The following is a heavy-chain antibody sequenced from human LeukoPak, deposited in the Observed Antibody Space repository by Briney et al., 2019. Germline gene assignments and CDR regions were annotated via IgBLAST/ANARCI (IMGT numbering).Heavy chain of an antibody. CDR3: ARGGETWIQLWLRSVGSHASDI. V-gene: IGHV1-18*01. D-gene: IGHD5-18*01. CDR1: GYTFTSYG. CDR2: ISAYNGNT. Sequence: ASVKVSCKASGYTFTSYGISWVRQAPGQGLEWMGWISAYNGNTNYAQKLQGRVTMTTDTSTSTAYMELRSLRSDDTAVYYCARGGETWIQLWLRSVGSHASDIWGQGTMVTVSS. J-gene: IGHJ3*02.